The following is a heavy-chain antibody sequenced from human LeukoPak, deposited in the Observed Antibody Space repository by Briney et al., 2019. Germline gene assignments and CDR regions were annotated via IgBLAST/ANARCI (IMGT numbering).Heavy chain of an antibody. V-gene: IGHV5-51*01. CDR3: ARSRELRGGVGFDY. Sequence: AGESLKISCQASGYSFTNYFMAWVRQTPGKGLEWMGIIYAGNSDIRYSPSFQGQVSISADKSSSTAYLQWSSLKASDTAMYYCARSRELRGGVGFDYWGQGTLVTVSS. CDR1: GYSFTNYF. D-gene: IGHD1-26*01. CDR2: IYAGNSDI. J-gene: IGHJ4*02.